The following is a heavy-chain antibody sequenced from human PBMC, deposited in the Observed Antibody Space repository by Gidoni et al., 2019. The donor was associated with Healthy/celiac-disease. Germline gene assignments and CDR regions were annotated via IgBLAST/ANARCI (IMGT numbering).Heavy chain of an antibody. J-gene: IGHJ4*02. CDR1: GFTFSDYY. V-gene: IGHV3-11*05. Sequence: QVQLVEAGGGLVKPGGSLRLSCAASGFTFSDYYMSWIRQAPGKGLEWVSYISSSSSYTNYADSVKGRFTISRDNAKNSLYLQMNSLRAEDTAVYYCARAGVRAVAGIDYWGQGTLVTVSS. CDR3: ARAGVRAVAGIDY. CDR2: ISSSSSYT. D-gene: IGHD6-19*01.